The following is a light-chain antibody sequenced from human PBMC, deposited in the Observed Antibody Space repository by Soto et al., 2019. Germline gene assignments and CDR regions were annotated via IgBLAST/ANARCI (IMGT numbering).Light chain of an antibody. CDR1: KDISTQ. J-gene: IGKJ4*01. CDR3: QQRDSWPIT. V-gene: IGKV3-11*01. Sequence: EIVLTQSPATLSLSPGERATLSCWASKDISTQLGWYQQKPGQAPRLLIYDTSERATGIPTRFSGGGFGTEFPLTISRVEPEDFAVYVCQQRDSWPITFGGGTKVEIK. CDR2: DTS.